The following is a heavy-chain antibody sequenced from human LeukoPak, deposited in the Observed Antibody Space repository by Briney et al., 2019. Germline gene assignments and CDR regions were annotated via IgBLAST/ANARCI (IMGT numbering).Heavy chain of an antibody. CDR2: INPNSGGT. V-gene: IGHV1-2*02. CDR1: GYTFTGYY. Sequence: AASVKVSCKASGYTFTGYYMHWVRQAPGQGLEWMGWINPNSGGTNYAQEFQGRVTMTRDTSISTAYMELSRLRSDDTAVYYCASGIAGLDFDYWGQGTLVTVSS. CDR3: ASGIAGLDFDY. D-gene: IGHD1-14*01. J-gene: IGHJ4*02.